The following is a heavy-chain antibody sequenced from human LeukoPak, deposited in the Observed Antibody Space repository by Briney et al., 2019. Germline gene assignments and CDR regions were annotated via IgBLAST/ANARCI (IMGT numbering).Heavy chain of an antibody. V-gene: IGHV3-7*01. CDR3: AGNSFAELMLLGSAYGMDV. CDR2: IKEDGSEK. Sequence: GGSLRLSCAASTFTSSGHWMSWVRQAPGKGLEWVANIKEDGSEKYYLDSVKGRFTISRDNAKNSLHLQINSLRVEDTAVYYCAGNSFAELMLLGSAYGMDVWGQGTTVIVSS. J-gene: IGHJ6*02. CDR1: TFTSSGHW. D-gene: IGHD2-8*01.